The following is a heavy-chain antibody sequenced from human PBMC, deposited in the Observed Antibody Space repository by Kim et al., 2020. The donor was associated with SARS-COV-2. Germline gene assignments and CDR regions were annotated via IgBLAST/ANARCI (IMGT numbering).Heavy chain of an antibody. CDR2: MWYDGSNE. D-gene: IGHD6-13*01. Sequence: GGSLRLSCATSGFSFSSYGMHWARQAPGKGLEWLSVMWYDGSNEYYADSVKGRFTISRDNSKNTLYLQINSLRVEDTAVYYCAREGWVAGAGTGMDVWGQGTTVTVSS. CDR1: GFSFSSYG. CDR3: AREGWVAGAGTGMDV. J-gene: IGHJ6*02. V-gene: IGHV3-33*01.